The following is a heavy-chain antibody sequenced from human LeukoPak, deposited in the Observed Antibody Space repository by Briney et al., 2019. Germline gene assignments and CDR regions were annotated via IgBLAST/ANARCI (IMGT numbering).Heavy chain of an antibody. Sequence: GASVKVSCKASGYTFTNYAMHWVRQAPGQGFEWMGWINAGNGDTKYSQKCQGRVTITRDTSASTAYMELSSLRSEDTAVYYCAREIAEAYYYYYYGMDVGGQGTTVTVSS. CDR1: GYTFTNYA. D-gene: IGHD6-13*01. V-gene: IGHV1-3*01. CDR2: INAGNGDT. J-gene: IGHJ6*02. CDR3: AREIAEAYYYYYYGMDV.